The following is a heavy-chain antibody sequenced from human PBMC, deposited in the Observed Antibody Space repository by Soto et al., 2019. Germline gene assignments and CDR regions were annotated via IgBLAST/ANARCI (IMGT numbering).Heavy chain of an antibody. CDR2: IYYSGST. CDR3: ARTAYSSSSFDY. J-gene: IGHJ4*02. D-gene: IGHD6-6*01. V-gene: IGHV4-39*01. Sequence: PSETLSLTCTVSGGSISSSSYYWGWIRQPPGKGLEWIGSIYYSGSTYYNPSLKSRVTISVDTSKNQFSLKLSSVTAADTAVYYCARTAYSSSSFDYWRQGTLVTVSS. CDR1: GGSISSSSYY.